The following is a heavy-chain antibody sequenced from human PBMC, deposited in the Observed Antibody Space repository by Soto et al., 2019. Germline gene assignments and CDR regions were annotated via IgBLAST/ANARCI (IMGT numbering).Heavy chain of an antibody. CDR1: GGSCIGYY. J-gene: IGHJ4*02. D-gene: IGHD3-22*01. CDR2: INHSGST. V-gene: IGHV4-34*01. CDR3: ARGLEGYYDSSGYRYFDY. Sequence: SETLSLTCAVEGGSCIGYYWXRIRQPPGKGLEWIGEINHSGSTNYNPSLKSRVTISVDTSKNQFSLKLSSVIAADTAVYYCARGLEGYYDSSGYRYFDYWGQGTLVTVS.